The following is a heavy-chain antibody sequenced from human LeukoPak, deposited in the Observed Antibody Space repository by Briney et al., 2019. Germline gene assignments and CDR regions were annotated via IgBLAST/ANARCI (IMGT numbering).Heavy chain of an antibody. V-gene: IGHV1-2*02. CDR1: GYTFTGYY. D-gene: IGHD6-19*01. J-gene: IGHJ4*02. CDR2: INPNSGGT. CDR3: ARGVIAVFAGFDY. Sequence: ASVKVSCKASGYTFTGYYMHWVRQAPGQGLEWMGWINPNSGGTNYAQKFQGRVTMTRDTSISTAYMELSRLRSDDTAVYYCARGVIAVFAGFDYWGQGTLVTVSS.